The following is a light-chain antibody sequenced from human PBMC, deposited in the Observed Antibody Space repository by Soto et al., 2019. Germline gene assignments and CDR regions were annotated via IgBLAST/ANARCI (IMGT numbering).Light chain of an antibody. J-gene: IGKJ2*01. V-gene: IGKV1-6*01. Sequence: AIQMTQSPSSLSASVGDRVTITCRASQGTRNDLGWYQQKPGKAPKLLIYAASSLQSGVPSRFSGSGSGTDFTLTISSLQPEDSATYYCLQVYNYPYTFGQGTKLEIK. CDR2: AAS. CDR1: QGTRND. CDR3: LQVYNYPYT.